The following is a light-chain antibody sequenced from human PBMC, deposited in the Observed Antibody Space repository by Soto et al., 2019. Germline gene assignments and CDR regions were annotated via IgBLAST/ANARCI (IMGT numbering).Light chain of an antibody. Sequence: QSALTQPASVSGSPGQSITISCTGTSSDVGGYTYVSWYQQHPGKAPKLMIYEVSNRPSGVSNRFSGSKSGNTASLTISGLQAEYEADYYCSSYTSSSTRVFGTGTKLTVL. CDR3: SSYTSSSTRV. V-gene: IGLV2-14*01. CDR1: SSDVGGYTY. CDR2: EVS. J-gene: IGLJ1*01.